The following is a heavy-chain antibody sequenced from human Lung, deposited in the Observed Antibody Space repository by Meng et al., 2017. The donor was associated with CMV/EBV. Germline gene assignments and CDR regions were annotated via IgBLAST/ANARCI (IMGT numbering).Heavy chain of an antibody. CDR1: GGTFRKYA. V-gene: IGHV1-69*05. Sequence: SVKVSXKASGGTFRKYAFSWVRQAPGQGLEWMGGIIPFFAITSYSQKFQGRVTITTDESTSTAYMELSSLRSEDTAVYYRARDRTGDCDSNSCYNYYYYYGMDVWGQGATVTVSS. CDR2: IIPFFAIT. CDR3: ARDRTGDCDSNSCYNYYYYYGMDV. D-gene: IGHD2-2*02. J-gene: IGHJ6*02.